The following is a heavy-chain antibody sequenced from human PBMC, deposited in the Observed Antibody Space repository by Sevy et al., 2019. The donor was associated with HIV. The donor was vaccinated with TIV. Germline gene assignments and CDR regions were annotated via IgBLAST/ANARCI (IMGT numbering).Heavy chain of an antibody. Sequence: GGSLRLSCAASGFSFSSYGMHWVRQAPGKGLEWMSYIQYDGSNKEYADSVKGRFTISRDNSKNTLYMQMNSLSVEDTAVFYCVKEGGGEGGDHWGQGTLVTVSS. CDR1: GFSFSSYG. CDR3: VKEGGGEGGDH. CDR2: IQYDGSNK. D-gene: IGHD3-16*01. J-gene: IGHJ4*02. V-gene: IGHV3-30*02.